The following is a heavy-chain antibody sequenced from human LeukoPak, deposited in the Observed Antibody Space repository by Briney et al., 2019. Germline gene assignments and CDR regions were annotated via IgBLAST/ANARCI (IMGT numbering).Heavy chain of an antibody. J-gene: IGHJ4*02. Sequence: HTGRSLRLSCAASGFTFDAYAMHWVRQAPGKGLEWVSGISWNSGSIGYADSVKGRFTISRDNAKNSLYLQMNSLRAEDTALYYCAKGPGYYDSSGSTDYWGQGTLVTVSS. CDR2: ISWNSGSI. CDR3: AKGPGYYDSSGSTDY. CDR1: GFTFDAYA. V-gene: IGHV3-9*01. D-gene: IGHD3-22*01.